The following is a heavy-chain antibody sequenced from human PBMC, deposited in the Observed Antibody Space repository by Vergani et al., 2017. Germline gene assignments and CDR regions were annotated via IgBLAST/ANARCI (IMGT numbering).Heavy chain of an antibody. CDR1: GFTLTPYS. V-gene: IGHV3-48*01. J-gene: IGHJ5*02. D-gene: IGHD4-17*01. CDR2: ISSSSRTI. CDR3: ARSNDYYGDYDH. Sequence: EVHLEESGGGLVQPGGSLRLSCAASGFTLTPYSMNWVRQAPGKGLEWVSYISSSSRTIFYADSVKGRFTISRDNARNSLYLHMNSLRAEDTAVYYCARSNDYYGDYDHWGQGTLVTVSS.